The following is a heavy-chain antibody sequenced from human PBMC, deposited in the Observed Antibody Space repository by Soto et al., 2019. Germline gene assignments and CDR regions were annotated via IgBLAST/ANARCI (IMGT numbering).Heavy chain of an antibody. J-gene: IGHJ4*02. V-gene: IGHV6-1*01. Sequence: SQTLSLTCAISGDRVSSNSAAWNWIRQSPSRGLEWLGRTYYRSKWYNDYAVSVKSRITINPDTSKDQFSLQLNSVTPEDTAVYYCARDVGSGITPPYYFDYWGQGTLVTVSS. CDR2: TYYRSKWYN. CDR3: ARDVGSGITPPYYFDY. CDR1: GDRVSSNSAA. D-gene: IGHD3-10*01.